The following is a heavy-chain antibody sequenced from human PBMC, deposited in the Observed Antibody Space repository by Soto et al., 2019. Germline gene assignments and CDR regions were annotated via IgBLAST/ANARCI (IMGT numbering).Heavy chain of an antibody. Sequence: GGSLRLSCAASGFTFSSYSVNWVRQAPGKGLEWVSYISSGSKTIYYADSVKGRFTVSRDNAKNSQYLQMNSLRDEDTAVYYCAREDILGARSFDYWGQGTLVTVSS. V-gene: IGHV3-48*02. CDR3: AREDILGARSFDY. CDR2: ISSGSKTI. D-gene: IGHD1-26*01. J-gene: IGHJ4*02. CDR1: GFTFSSYS.